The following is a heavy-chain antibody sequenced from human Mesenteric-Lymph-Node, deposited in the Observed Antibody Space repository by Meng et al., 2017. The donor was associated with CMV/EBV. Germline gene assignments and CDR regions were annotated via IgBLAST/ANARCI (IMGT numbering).Heavy chain of an antibody. J-gene: IGHJ2*01. D-gene: IGHD1-1*01. CDR3: ARGSPATRYFDL. V-gene: IGHV3-72*01. Sequence: SGFIFSDRYMDWLRQAPGKGLEWVARSRNKASSYTTEYAASVKGRFTISRDESEDSLYLQMNSLQAEDTAVYYCARGSPATRYFDLWGRGTLVTVSS. CDR1: GFIFSDRY. CDR2: SRNKASSYTT.